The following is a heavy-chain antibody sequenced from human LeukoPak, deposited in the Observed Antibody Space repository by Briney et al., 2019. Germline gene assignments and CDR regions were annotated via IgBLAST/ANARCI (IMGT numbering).Heavy chain of an antibody. D-gene: IGHD2-15*01. V-gene: IGHV3-74*01. CDR3: ARDICSGIGCYPRAPFDY. Sequence: PGGSLRLSCAASGFTLSRYWMHWVRPAPGGGLVWVSRMNSDGSNTNYADSVKGRFTISRDNAKNTLYLQMNSLRADDTAVYYCARDICSGIGCYPRAPFDYWGQGTLVTVSS. J-gene: IGHJ4*02. CDR1: GFTLSRYW. CDR2: MNSDGSNT.